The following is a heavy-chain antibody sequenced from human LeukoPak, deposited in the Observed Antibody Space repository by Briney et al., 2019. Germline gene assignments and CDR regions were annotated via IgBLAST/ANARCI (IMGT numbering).Heavy chain of an antibody. V-gene: IGHV1-18*01. Sequence: ASVKVSCKASGYTFTSYGITWVRQAPGQGLEWMGWISAYNGSTKYAQKLQGRVTMTTDTSTSTAYMELRSLSSDDTAVYYCARGPIIDIAIVPAAVEYYYMDVWGKGTTVTVSS. D-gene: IGHD2-2*01. CDR1: GYTFTSYG. J-gene: IGHJ6*03. CDR3: ARGPIIDIAIVPAAVEYYYMDV. CDR2: ISAYNGST.